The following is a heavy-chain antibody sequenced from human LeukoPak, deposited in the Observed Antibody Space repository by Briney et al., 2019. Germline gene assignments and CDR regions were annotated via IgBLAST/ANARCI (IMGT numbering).Heavy chain of an antibody. D-gene: IGHD2-2*01. CDR2: IYNSGTT. Sequence: SQTLSLTCTVAAGSISSGGYYWSWIREPPGKGLECIGYIYNSGTTNYNPSLKSRVTISVDTSKNQFSLKLSSVTAADTAVYYCARGRYQLSPWGQGTLVAVSS. J-gene: IGHJ5*02. V-gene: IGHV4-61*08. CDR1: AGSISSGGYY. CDR3: ARGRYQLSP.